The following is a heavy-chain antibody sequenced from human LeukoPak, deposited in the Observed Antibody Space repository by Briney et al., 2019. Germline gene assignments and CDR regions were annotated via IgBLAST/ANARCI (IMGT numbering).Heavy chain of an antibody. CDR2: MKPDGSEK. J-gene: IGHJ4*02. CDR1: GFSFSSYW. V-gene: IGHV3-7*01. Sequence: GGSLRLSCAGSGFSFSSYWMSWVRQAPGKGLEWVANMKPDGSEKNYVDSVKGRFTISRDNAKNSLYLQMNSLRAEDTALFYCARALPAASHTSFDYWGQGALVTVSS. CDR3: ARALPAASHTSFDY. D-gene: IGHD2-2*01.